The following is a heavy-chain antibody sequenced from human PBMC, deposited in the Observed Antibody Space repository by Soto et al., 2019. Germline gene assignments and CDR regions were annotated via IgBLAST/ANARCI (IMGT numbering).Heavy chain of an antibody. D-gene: IGHD6-6*01. CDR3: ASDLEQLRAHRGIY. CDR1: GFTFSSYS. J-gene: IGHJ4*02. V-gene: IGHV3-21*01. CDR2: ISSSSSYI. Sequence: EVQLVESGGGLVKPGGSLRLSCAASGFTFSSYSMNWVRQAPGKGLEWVSSISSSSSYIYYADSVKGRFTISRDNAKNTLCLEMNGLRAEDTAVYYCASDLEQLRAHRGIYWVQGTLVTVSS.